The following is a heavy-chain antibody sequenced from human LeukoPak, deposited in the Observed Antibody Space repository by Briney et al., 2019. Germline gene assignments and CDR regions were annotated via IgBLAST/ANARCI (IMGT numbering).Heavy chain of an antibody. V-gene: IGHV3-30-3*01. J-gene: IGHJ3*02. CDR3: ARARTTTGTTGIAFNI. D-gene: IGHD1-1*01. CDR1: GFTFTTYA. Sequence: GGSLRLSCAASGFTFTTYALHWVRQAPGKGLEWVAVISYDGSDKYYADSVKGRFTISRDNSKNTLYLQMNSLRAEDTAVYYCARARTTTGTTGIAFNIWGQGTMVTVSS. CDR2: ISYDGSDK.